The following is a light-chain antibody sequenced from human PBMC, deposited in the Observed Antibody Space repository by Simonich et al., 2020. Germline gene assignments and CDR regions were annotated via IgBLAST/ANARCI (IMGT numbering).Light chain of an antibody. V-gene: IGKV1-8*01. CDR3: QQYYSYPPLT. CDR1: QGISRY. J-gene: IGKJ4*01. Sequence: AIRMTQSPSSLSASTGDRVTITCRASQGISRYLAWYQQKPGKAPKLLISAASTLQSGVPSRFSGSGSGTDFTLTISCLQSEDFATYYCQQYYSYPPLTFGGGTKVEIK. CDR2: AAS.